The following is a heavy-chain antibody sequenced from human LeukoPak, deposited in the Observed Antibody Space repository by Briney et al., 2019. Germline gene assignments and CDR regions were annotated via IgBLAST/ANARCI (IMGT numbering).Heavy chain of an antibody. D-gene: IGHD4-23*01. CDR2: IYYSGST. V-gene: IGHV4-39*01. J-gene: IGHJ3*02. CDR3: ARLLIDPHDYGGNRDDAFDI. CDR1: GGSISSSSYY. Sequence: SETLSLTCTVSGGSISSSSYYWGWIRQPPGKGLEWIGSIYYSGSTYYNPSLKSRVTISVDTSKNQFSLKLSSVTAADTAVYYCARLLIDPHDYGGNRDDAFDIWGQGTMVTVSS.